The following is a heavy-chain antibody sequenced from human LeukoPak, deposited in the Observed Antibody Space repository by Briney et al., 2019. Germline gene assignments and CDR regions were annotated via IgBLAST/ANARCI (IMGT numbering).Heavy chain of an antibody. CDR3: ARGTFGDY. CDR2: ISTSSDYI. D-gene: IGHD1-26*01. J-gene: IGHJ4*02. Sequence: GGSLRPSCAASGFTFSSYSMNWVRQAPGKGLEWVSFISTSSDYIYYADSVKGRFTISRDNAKNSLYLQMNSLRAEDTAVFYCARGTFGDYWGQGTLVTVSS. V-gene: IGHV3-21*01. CDR1: GFTFSSYS.